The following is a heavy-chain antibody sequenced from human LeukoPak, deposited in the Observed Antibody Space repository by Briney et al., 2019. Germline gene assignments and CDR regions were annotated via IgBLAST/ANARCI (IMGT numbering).Heavy chain of an antibody. J-gene: IGHJ6*02. V-gene: IGHV4-39*07. Sequence: PSETLSLTCTVSGGSISSSSYYWGWIRQPPGKGLEWIGSIYYSGSTYYNPSLKSRVTISVDTSKNQFSLKLSSVTAADTAVYYCARSTRGNPVTYSSGWYQGYYYGMDVWGQGTTVTVSS. CDR2: IYYSGST. D-gene: IGHD6-19*01. CDR3: ARSTRGNPVTYSSGWYQGYYYGMDV. CDR1: GGSISSSSYY.